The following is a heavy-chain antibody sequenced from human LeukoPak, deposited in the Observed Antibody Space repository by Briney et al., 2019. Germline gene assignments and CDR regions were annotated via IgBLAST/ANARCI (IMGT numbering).Heavy chain of an antibody. CDR2: ISYDGSNR. CDR1: GFTFSSYG. V-gene: IGHV3-30*18. J-gene: IGHJ4*02. Sequence: GGSLRLSCAASGFTFSSYGMHWVRQAPGKGLEWVAVISYDGSNRYYADSVKGRFTISRDNSKNTLYLQMNSLRAEDTAVYYCAKDGHWRQLAFDYWGQGTLVTVS. CDR3: AKDGHWRQLAFDY. D-gene: IGHD6-13*01.